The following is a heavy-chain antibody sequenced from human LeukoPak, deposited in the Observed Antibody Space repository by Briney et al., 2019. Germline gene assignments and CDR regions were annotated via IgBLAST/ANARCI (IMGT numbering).Heavy chain of an antibody. J-gene: IGHJ4*02. D-gene: IGHD2-15*01. V-gene: IGHV3-21*01. Sequence: PGGSLRLSCADSGFTFSSYTMNWVRHAPGKGLEWVSSISSSSSYISYADSVKGRFTISRDNAKNSLYLPMNSLRAEDTAVYYCARVGVAATQGNDYWGQGTLVTVSS. CDR2: ISSSSSYI. CDR1: GFTFSSYT. CDR3: ARVGVAATQGNDY.